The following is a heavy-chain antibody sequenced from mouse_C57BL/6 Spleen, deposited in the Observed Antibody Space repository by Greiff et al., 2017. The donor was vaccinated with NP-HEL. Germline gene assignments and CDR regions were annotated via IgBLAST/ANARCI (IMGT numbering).Heavy chain of an antibody. CDR3: ASQDWDVWFAY. J-gene: IGHJ3*01. Sequence: DVPLQESGPGLVKPSQSLSLTCSVTGYSIPSGYYWNWIRQFPGNKLEWMGYISYDGSNNYNPSLKNRISITRDTSKNQFFLKLNSVTTEDTATYYCASQDWDVWFAYWGQGTLVTVSA. D-gene: IGHD4-1*01. CDR1: GYSIPSGYY. V-gene: IGHV3-6*01. CDR2: ISYDGSN.